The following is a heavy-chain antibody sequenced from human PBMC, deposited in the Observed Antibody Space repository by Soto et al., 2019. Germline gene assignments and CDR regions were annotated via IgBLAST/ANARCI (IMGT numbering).Heavy chain of an antibody. CDR3: ATPSVEFRPKGGYYYADV. Sequence: QVQLVQSGAEVKKPGSSVNVSCKASGTTFTYSAINWVRQAPGQGLEWMGGIIPISGVPNYAHRFQGRVTITAEESTTTVYMHLSGLTSEDTAVYYCATPSVEFRPKGGYYYADVWGQGTTVTVSS. V-gene: IGHV1-69*01. CDR1: GTTFTYSA. J-gene: IGHJ6*02. CDR2: IIPISGVP. D-gene: IGHD1-26*01.